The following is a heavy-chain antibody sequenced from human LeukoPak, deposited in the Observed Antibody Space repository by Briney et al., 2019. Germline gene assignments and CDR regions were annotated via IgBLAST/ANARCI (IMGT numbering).Heavy chain of an antibody. J-gene: IGHJ4*02. CDR2: ISYDGSNK. Sequence: PGRSLRLSCAASGFTFSSYAMHWVRQAPGKGLEWVAVISYDGSNKYYADSVKGRFTISRDNAKNSLYLQMNSLRAEDTAIYYCARVSGFSLGVIINPAFDYWGRGTLVTVSS. CDR1: GFTFSSYA. CDR3: ARVSGFSLGVIINPAFDY. D-gene: IGHD3-10*01. V-gene: IGHV3-30-3*01.